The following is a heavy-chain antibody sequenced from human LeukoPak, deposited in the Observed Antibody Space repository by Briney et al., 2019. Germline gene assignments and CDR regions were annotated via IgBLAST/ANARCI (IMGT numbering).Heavy chain of an antibody. Sequence: PSETLSLTCAVYGGSFSGYYWSWIRQPPGKGLEWIGEINHSGSTNYNPSLKSRVTISVDTSKNQFSLKLSSVTAADTAVYYCARAGVYSSGWPYYFDYWGQGTLVTVSS. CDR1: GGSFSGYY. V-gene: IGHV4-34*01. CDR3: ARAGVYSSGWPYYFDY. CDR2: INHSGST. J-gene: IGHJ4*02. D-gene: IGHD6-19*01.